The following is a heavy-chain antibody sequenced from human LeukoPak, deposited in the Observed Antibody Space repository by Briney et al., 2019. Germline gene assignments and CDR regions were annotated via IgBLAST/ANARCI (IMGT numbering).Heavy chain of an antibody. J-gene: IGHJ4*02. Sequence: GGSLRLSCAASGFTVSSNYMSWVRQAPGKGLEWVSVIYSGGSTYYADSVKGRFTISRDNSKSTLYLQMNSLRAEDTAVYYCARDVLDSVTPFDYWGQGTLVTVSS. D-gene: IGHD5-18*01. CDR1: GFTVSSNY. CDR3: ARDVLDSVTPFDY. CDR2: IYSGGST. V-gene: IGHV3-66*01.